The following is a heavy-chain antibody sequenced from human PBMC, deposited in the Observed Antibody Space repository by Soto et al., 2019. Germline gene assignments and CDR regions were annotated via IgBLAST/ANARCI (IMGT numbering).Heavy chain of an antibody. V-gene: IGHV3-33*01. J-gene: IGHJ6*02. D-gene: IGHD2-2*01. CDR1: GFTFRSYG. CDR3: ARDRLVPYGYGMAV. Sequence: QMQLVESGGGVVQPGRSLRLSCAASGFTFRSYGIHWVRQAPGKGLEWVALIWFDGSKKYYVDSVKGRFAVSRDNSKNTLYLQMNSLRVEDTAVYYCARDRLVPYGYGMAVWGQGTTVTVSS. CDR2: IWFDGSKK.